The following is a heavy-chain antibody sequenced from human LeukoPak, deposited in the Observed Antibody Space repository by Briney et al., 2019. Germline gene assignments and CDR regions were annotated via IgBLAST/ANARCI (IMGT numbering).Heavy chain of an antibody. CDR3: ARVDDAFDI. Sequence: SEALSLTCAVYGGSFSGYYWSWIRQPPGKGLEWIGEINHSGSTNYNPSLKSRVTISVDTSKNQFSLKLSSVTAADTAVYYCARVDDAFDIWGQGTMVTVSS. V-gene: IGHV4-34*01. CDR2: INHSGST. CDR1: GGSFSGYY. D-gene: IGHD3/OR15-3a*01. J-gene: IGHJ3*02.